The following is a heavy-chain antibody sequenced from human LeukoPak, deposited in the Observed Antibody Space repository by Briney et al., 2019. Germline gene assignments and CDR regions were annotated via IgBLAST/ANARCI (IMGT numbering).Heavy chain of an antibody. J-gene: IGHJ4*02. CDR2: ISASGRTT. Sequence: GGSLRLSCAAAGFTFSSYAMSWVRQAPGKGLEWVSHISASGRTTDYADSVKGRFTISRDNSKNTVYLQMDSLRAEDTAVYYCAKLCSGGSCYWNYWGQGTLVTVSS. CDR1: GFTFSSYA. V-gene: IGHV3-23*01. D-gene: IGHD2-15*01. CDR3: AKLCSGGSCYWNY.